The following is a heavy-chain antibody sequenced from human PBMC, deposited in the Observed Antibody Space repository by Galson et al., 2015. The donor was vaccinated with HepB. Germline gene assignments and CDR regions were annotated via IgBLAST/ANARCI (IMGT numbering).Heavy chain of an antibody. CDR1: GGSISSGGYF. CDR3: ARGGTLLVRGVISAFDI. D-gene: IGHD3-10*01. J-gene: IGHJ3*02. Sequence: TLSLTCTVSGGSISSGGYFWSWIRQHPGKGLEWIGYIYYSGSTYYNPSLKSRVTISVDTSKNQFSLKLSSVTAADTAVFYCARGGTLLVRGVISAFDIWGQGTMVTVSS. V-gene: IGHV4-31*03. CDR2: IYYSGST.